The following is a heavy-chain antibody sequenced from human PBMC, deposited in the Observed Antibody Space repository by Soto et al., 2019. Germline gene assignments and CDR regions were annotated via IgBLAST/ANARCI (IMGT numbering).Heavy chain of an antibody. D-gene: IGHD2-2*01. V-gene: IGHV3-30*18. CDR2: ISDDGSNK. J-gene: IGHJ4*02. Sequence: QVQLVESVGGVVQPGRSLRLSCAASGFTFSSYGMHWVRQAPGKGLEWVAVISDDGSNKYYADSVKGRFTISRDNSKNTLYLQMNSLRAEDTAVYYCANYCRSTSCFSGGLEQWGQGTVVTVSS. CDR1: GFTFSSYG. CDR3: ANYCRSTSCFSGGLEQ.